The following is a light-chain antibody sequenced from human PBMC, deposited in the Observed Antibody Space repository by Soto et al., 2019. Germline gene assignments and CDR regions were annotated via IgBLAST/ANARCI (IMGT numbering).Light chain of an antibody. CDR3: AAWDGSLRGPGV. Sequence: QAVVTQPPSASGTPGQRVTISCSGSSSNIGSNYVYWYQQLPGTAPKLLIYRDNQRPSGVPDRFSGSKSGTSASLAISGLRSEDEADYYCAAWDGSLRGPGVFGGGTKVTVL. CDR2: RDN. CDR1: SSNIGSNY. J-gene: IGLJ2*01. V-gene: IGLV1-47*01.